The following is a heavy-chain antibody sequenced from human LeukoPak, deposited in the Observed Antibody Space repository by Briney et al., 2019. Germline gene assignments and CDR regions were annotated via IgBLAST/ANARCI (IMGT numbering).Heavy chain of an antibody. CDR1: GGTFSSYT. J-gene: IGHJ3*02. D-gene: IGHD2/OR15-2a*01. CDR3: AREGLVIRAAFDI. V-gene: IGHV1-69*04. Sequence: SVKVSCKASGGTFSSYTISWVRQAPGQGLEWMRRIIPILGIANYAQKFQGRVTITADKSTSTAYMELSSLRSEDTAVYYCAREGLVIRAAFDIWGQGTMVTVSS. CDR2: IIPILGIA.